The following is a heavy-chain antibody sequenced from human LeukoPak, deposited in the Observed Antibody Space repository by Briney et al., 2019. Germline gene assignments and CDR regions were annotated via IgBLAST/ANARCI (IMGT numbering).Heavy chain of an antibody. CDR2: IYSGGST. Sequence: GGSLRLSSAASGFTVSSNYMSWVRQAPGKGLEWVSVIYSGGSTYYADSVKGRFTISRDNSKNTLYLQMNSLRAEDTAVYYCAHRRNSYFDYWGQGTLVTVSS. J-gene: IGHJ4*02. CDR1: GFTVSSNY. V-gene: IGHV3-66*01. CDR3: AHRRNSYFDY.